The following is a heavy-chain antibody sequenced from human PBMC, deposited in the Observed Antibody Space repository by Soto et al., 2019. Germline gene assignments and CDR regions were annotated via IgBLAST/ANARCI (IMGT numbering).Heavy chain of an antibody. J-gene: IGHJ4*02. CDR2: TSNSAPT. CDR3: ARQFRDVYNAVEY. Sequence: PSETLSLTCSVSGGSLSSYHWSWLRPSPGKGLEWIGYTSNSAPTIYNPSLKSRVTISADTSKNQFSLRLSSVTAADTAVYFCARQFRDVYNAVEYWGQGALVTVSS. CDR1: GGSLSSYH. V-gene: IGHV4-59*08. D-gene: IGHD1-1*01.